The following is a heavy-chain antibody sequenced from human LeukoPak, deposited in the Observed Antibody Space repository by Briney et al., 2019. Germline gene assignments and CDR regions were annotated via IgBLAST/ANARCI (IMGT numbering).Heavy chain of an antibody. CDR1: GFTFDDYA. CDR2: ISWNSGSI. J-gene: IGHJ4*02. Sequence: QSGGSLRLSCAASGFTFDDYAMHWVRQAPGKGLEWVSGISWNSGSIGYADSVKGRFTISRDNAKNSLYLQMNSLRAEDTALYYCAKDYYDSSGYPDYWGQGTLVTVSS. D-gene: IGHD3-22*01. V-gene: IGHV3-9*01. CDR3: AKDYYDSSGYPDY.